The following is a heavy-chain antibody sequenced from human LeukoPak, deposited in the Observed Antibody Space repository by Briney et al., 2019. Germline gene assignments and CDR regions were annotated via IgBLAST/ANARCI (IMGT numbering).Heavy chain of an antibody. CDR1: GFTFSSYS. D-gene: IGHD3-3*01. V-gene: IGHV3-48*01. CDR3: AREPGYDFWSGYPSFFDY. CDR2: ISSSSSTI. J-gene: IGHJ4*02. Sequence: GGSLRLSCAAPGFTFSSYSMNWVRQAPGKGLEWVSYISSSSSTIYYADSVKGRFTISRDNAKNSLYLQMNSLRAEDTAVYYCAREPGYDFWSGYPSFFDYWGQGTLVTVSS.